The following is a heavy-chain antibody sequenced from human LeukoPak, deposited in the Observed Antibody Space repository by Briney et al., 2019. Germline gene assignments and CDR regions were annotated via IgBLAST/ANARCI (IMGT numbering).Heavy chain of an antibody. V-gene: IGHV4-59*08. Sequence: PSETLSLTCTVSGGSISSYYWSWIRQPPGKGLEWIGYIYYSGSTNYNPSLKSRVTISVDTSKNQFSLKLSSVTAADTAVYYCARGGGYYYGSGSYPKYFQHWGQGTLVTVSS. D-gene: IGHD3-10*01. J-gene: IGHJ1*01. CDR2: IYYSGST. CDR1: GGSISSYY. CDR3: ARGGGYYYGSGSYPKYFQH.